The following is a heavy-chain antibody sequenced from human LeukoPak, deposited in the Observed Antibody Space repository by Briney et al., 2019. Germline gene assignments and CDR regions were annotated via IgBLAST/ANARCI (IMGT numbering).Heavy chain of an antibody. CDR3: ARLVVIIGNYYFDY. J-gene: IGHJ4*01. V-gene: IGHV3-21*01. D-gene: IGHD3-22*01. CDR1: GFTFSSYS. CDR2: ISSSSSYI. Sequence: PGGSLRLSCAASGFTFSSYSMNWVRQAPGKGLEWVSSISSSSSYIYYVDSVKGRFTISRDNAKNSLYLQMNSLRAEDTAVYYCARLVVIIGNYYFDYWGQEPWSPSPQ.